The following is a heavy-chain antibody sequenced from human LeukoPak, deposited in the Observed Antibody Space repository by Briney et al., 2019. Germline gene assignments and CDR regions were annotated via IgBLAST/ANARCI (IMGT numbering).Heavy chain of an antibody. CDR1: GGTFSSYA. V-gene: IGHV1-69*13. J-gene: IGHJ4*02. Sequence: GASVKVSCKASGGTFSSYAISWVRQAPGQGLEWMGGIIPIFGTANYAQKFQGRVTITADESTSTAYMELSSLRSEDTAVYYCARGDTRGYSYGSPTVYDYWGQGTLVTVSS. D-gene: IGHD5-18*01. CDR2: IIPIFGTA. CDR3: ARGDTRGYSYGSPTVYDY.